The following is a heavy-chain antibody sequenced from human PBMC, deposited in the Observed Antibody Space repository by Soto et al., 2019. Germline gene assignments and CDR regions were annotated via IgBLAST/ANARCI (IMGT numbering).Heavy chain of an antibody. Sequence: SVKVSCKASGGTFSSYAISWVRQAPGQGLEWMGGIIPIFGTANYAQKFQGRVTITADESTSTAYMEPSSLRSEDTAVYYCARGDVQEQLVLNNWFDPWGQGTLVTVSS. V-gene: IGHV1-69*13. CDR3: ARGDVQEQLVLNNWFDP. CDR1: GGTFSSYA. J-gene: IGHJ5*02. D-gene: IGHD6-13*01. CDR2: IIPIFGTA.